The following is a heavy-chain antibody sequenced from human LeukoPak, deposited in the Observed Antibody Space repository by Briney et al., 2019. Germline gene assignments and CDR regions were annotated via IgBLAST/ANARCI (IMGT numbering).Heavy chain of an antibody. CDR1: GFTFSDYY. J-gene: IGHJ4*02. CDR3: ARAYTGSFSGTLEY. V-gene: IGHV3-11*04. Sequence: GGALRLSCAASGFTFSDYYMTWIRQAPGKGLEWVSYISPSGITTYYTDSVKGRFTISRDNAKNSLSLQINSLRVEDTAVYYCARAYTGSFSGTLEYWGRGTLVTVSS. CDR2: ISPSGITT. D-gene: IGHD1-26*01.